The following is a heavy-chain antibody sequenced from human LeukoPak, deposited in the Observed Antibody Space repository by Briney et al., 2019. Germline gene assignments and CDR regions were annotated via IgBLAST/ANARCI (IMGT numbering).Heavy chain of an antibody. D-gene: IGHD3-3*01. Sequence: PSQTLSLTCTVSGDSISSSAYYWSWIRQPPGKGLEWIGYIYYSGSTNYNPSLKSRVAISVDTSKNQFSLKLSSVTAADTAVYYCARGDYDFTMDVWGKGTTVTVSS. J-gene: IGHJ6*03. CDR3: ARGDYDFTMDV. V-gene: IGHV4-61*08. CDR2: IYYSGST. CDR1: GDSISSSAYY.